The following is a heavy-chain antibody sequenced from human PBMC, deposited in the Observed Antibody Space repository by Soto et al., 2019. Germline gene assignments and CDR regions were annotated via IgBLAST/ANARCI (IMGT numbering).Heavy chain of an antibody. D-gene: IGHD2-2*01. V-gene: IGHV4-31*03. Sequence: PSETLSLTCTVSGGSISSGGYYWSWIRQHPGKGLEWIGYIYYSGSTYYNPSLKSRVTISVDTSKNQFSLKLSSVTAADTAVYYCAREVRAVYYYYGMDVWGQGTTVTVSS. CDR3: AREVRAVYYYYGMDV. J-gene: IGHJ6*02. CDR2: IYYSGST. CDR1: GGSISSGGYY.